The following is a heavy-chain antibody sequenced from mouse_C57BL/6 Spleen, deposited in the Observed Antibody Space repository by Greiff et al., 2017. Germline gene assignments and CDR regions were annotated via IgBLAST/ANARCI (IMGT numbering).Heavy chain of an antibody. CDR1: GFTFSDYG. Sequence: EVQLVESGGVLVKPGGSLKLSCAASGFTFSDYGMHWVRQAPEKGLEWVAYISSGSSTIYYADTVKGRFTISRDNAKNTLFLQMTSLRSEDTAMYYCARDYSKSWYFDVWGTGTTVTVSS. D-gene: IGHD2-5*01. CDR3: ARDYSKSWYFDV. CDR2: ISSGSSTI. V-gene: IGHV5-17*01. J-gene: IGHJ1*03.